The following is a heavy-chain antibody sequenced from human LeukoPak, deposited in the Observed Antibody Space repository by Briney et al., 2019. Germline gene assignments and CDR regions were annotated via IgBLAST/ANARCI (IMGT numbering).Heavy chain of an antibody. Sequence: ASVTVSCKVSGYTLTELSMHWVRQAPGKGLEWMGGFDPEDGETIYAQKFQGRVTMTEDTSTDTAYMELSSLRSEDTAVYYCATLNTMADAFDIWGQGTMGTVSS. J-gene: IGHJ3*02. CDR2: FDPEDGET. CDR1: GYTLTELS. V-gene: IGHV1-24*01. D-gene: IGHD3-10*01. CDR3: ATLNTMADAFDI.